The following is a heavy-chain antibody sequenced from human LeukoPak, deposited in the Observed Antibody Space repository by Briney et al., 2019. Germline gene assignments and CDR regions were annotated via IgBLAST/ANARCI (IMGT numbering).Heavy chain of an antibody. V-gene: IGHV1-69*04. D-gene: IGHD3-9*01. CDR1: GYTFTSYA. CDR3: ARGHYDILTGRASYGMDV. CDR2: IIPILGIA. J-gene: IGHJ6*02. Sequence: ASVKVSCKASGYTFTSYAISWVRQAPGQGLEWMGRIIPILGIANYAQKFQGRVTITADKSTSTAYMELSSLRSEDTAVYYCARGHYDILTGRASYGMDVWGQGTTVTVSS.